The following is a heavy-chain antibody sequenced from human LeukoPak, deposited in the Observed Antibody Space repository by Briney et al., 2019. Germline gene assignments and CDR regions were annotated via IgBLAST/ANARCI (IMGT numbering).Heavy chain of an antibody. Sequence: PGGSLRLSCAASGFTFSSYSMNWVRQAPGKGLEWVSSISSRSSYIYNTDSVKGRFTISRDNAKNSLYLQMNSLGAEDTAVYYCTRDRDDDSSGSIDDAFDIWGQGTMATVSS. CDR1: GFTFSSYS. D-gene: IGHD3-22*01. CDR3: TRDRDDDSSGSIDDAFDI. V-gene: IGHV3-21*01. J-gene: IGHJ3*02. CDR2: ISSRSSYI.